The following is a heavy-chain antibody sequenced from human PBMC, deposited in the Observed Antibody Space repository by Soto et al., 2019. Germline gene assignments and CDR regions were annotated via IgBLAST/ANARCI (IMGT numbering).Heavy chain of an antibody. CDR3: AKLGSSSWSPHYYFDY. D-gene: IGHD2-2*01. CDR2: ITASGDDT. Sequence: EVQLLESGGGLVQPGGSLRLSCAASGFTFNNYAMGWVRQAPGKGLEWVSAITASGDDTYYIDSVKGRFTISRDNSKSTLYLQMNRRRAEDTAIYYCAKLGSSSWSPHYYFDYWGQGTLVTVSS. V-gene: IGHV3-23*01. CDR1: GFTFNNYA. J-gene: IGHJ4*02.